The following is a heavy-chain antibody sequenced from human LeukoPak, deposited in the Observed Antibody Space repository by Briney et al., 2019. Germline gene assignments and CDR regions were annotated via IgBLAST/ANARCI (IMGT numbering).Heavy chain of an antibody. J-gene: IGHJ3*02. CDR2: IYHSGST. Sequence: SQTLSLTCAVSGGSISSGGYSWSWIRQPPGKGLEWIGYIYHSGSTYYNPSLKSRVTISVDRSKNQFSLKLSSVTAADTAVYYCARNNIVGAIVIGAFDIWGQGTMVTVSS. V-gene: IGHV4-30-2*01. CDR1: GGSISSGGYS. CDR3: ARNNIVGAIVIGAFDI. D-gene: IGHD1-26*01.